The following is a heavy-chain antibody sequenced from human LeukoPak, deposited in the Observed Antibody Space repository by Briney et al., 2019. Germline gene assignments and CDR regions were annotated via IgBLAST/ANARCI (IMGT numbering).Heavy chain of an antibody. D-gene: IGHD1-26*01. J-gene: IGHJ4*02. Sequence: PSETLSLSCTVSGGSISSSSYYWGWIRQPPGKGLEWIGSTYYSGSTYYNPSLKSRVTISVDTSKNQLSLKLSSVTAADTAVYYCARFTKWELPFDYWGQGTLVTVSS. CDR2: TYYSGST. CDR3: ARFTKWELPFDY. V-gene: IGHV4-39*07. CDR1: GGSISSSSYY.